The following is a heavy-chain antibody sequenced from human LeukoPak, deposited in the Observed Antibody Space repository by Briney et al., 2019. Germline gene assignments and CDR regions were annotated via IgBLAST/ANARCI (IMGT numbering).Heavy chain of an antibody. J-gene: IGHJ6*03. CDR2: INHSGST. V-gene: IGHV4-34*01. CDR3: ARVTTADPYYYYYMDV. CDR1: GGSFSGYY. D-gene: IGHD2-2*01. Sequence: PSDTLSLTCAVYGGSFSGYYWSCIRQPPGKGLEWIGEINHSGSTNYNPSLKSRVSISVDTSKNQFSLKLSSVTAADTAVYYCARVTTADPYYYYYMDVWGKGTTVTISS.